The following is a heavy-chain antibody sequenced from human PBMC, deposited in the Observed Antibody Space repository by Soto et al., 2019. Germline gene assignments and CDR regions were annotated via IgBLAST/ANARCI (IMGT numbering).Heavy chain of an antibody. CDR2: ISASGGAT. J-gene: IGHJ4*02. CDR1: GFTFTNYA. CDR3: ARDPWGGSFDY. Sequence: SLRLSCAASGFTFTNYALNWVRQAPGKGLEWVSSISASGGATFYADSVKGRFTISRDNSKKTLSLLMNSLRAEDTAVYYCARDPWGGSFDYWGQGSLVTVSS. D-gene: IGHD1-26*01. V-gene: IGHV3-23*01.